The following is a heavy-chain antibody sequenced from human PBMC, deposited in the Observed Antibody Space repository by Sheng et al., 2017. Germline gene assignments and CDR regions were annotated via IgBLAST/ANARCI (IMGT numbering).Heavy chain of an antibody. J-gene: IGHJ5*02. CDR2: IIPSLGIA. CDR3: ARLWGNVVATNWFDP. CDR1: GGTFRIYA. V-gene: IGHV1-69*10. D-gene: IGHD5-12*01. Sequence: QVQLVQSGAEVKKPGSSVKVSCKASGGTFRIYAISWVRQAPGQGLEWMGGIIPSLGIANSAQRFQGRVTITADKSTSTVYMDLSSLRSEDTAVYYCARLWGNVVATNWFDPWGQGTLVTVSS.